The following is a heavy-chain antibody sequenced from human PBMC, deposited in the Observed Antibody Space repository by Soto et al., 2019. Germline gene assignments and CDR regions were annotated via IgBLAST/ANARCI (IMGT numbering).Heavy chain of an antibody. D-gene: IGHD3-3*01. Sequence: QVQLVESGGGVVQPGRSLRLSCAASGIIFNGFGMHWVRQAPGKGLEWVAIIRFDGTNIHYADSVKGRFTISRDNSKNTLYLQMDGLRAEDTAVYYCARDGVGGTVFFGYLDYWGQGALVTVSS. J-gene: IGHJ4*02. V-gene: IGHV3-33*01. CDR3: ARDGVGGTVFFGYLDY. CDR1: GIIFNGFG. CDR2: IRFDGTNI.